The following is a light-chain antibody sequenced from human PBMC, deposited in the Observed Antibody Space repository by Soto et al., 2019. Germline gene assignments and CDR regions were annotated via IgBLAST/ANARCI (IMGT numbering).Light chain of an antibody. V-gene: IGKV3-20*01. CDR1: QSISGN. CDR3: QQYGTSPRT. J-gene: IGKJ1*01. Sequence: EIVMTQSPATLPVSPGEGGTLSCRASQSISGNLAWYQQKPGQAPRLLIYAASSRATGIPDRFSGSGSGTDFTLTISRLEPEDFAVYYCQQYGTSPRTFGQGTKVDIK. CDR2: AAS.